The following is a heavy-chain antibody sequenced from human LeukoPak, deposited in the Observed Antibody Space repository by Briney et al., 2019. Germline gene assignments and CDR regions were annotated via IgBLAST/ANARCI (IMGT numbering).Heavy chain of an antibody. V-gene: IGHV3-53*01. Sequence: GGSLGLSCAAPGFSVSGNYRSWVRKAPGKGRGWGSVIYSGGSTYYADSVKGRLTISRDNSKNTLYLEMNSLRAEDTAVYYCAACYDSSGYYDYWGQGTLVTVSS. CDR1: GFSVSGNY. D-gene: IGHD3-22*01. J-gene: IGHJ4*02. CDR3: AACYDSSGYYDY. CDR2: IYSGGST.